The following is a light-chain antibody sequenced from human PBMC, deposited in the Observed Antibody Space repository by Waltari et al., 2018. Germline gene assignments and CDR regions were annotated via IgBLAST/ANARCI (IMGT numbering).Light chain of an antibody. CDR2: DVS. V-gene: IGLV2-11*01. CDR3: CSYAGSYGV. Sequence: QSALTQPRSVSGSPGQSVTISCTGTSIDVGGYNYVSWYQQHPGKAPKLMIYDVSTRPSGVPDRFSGSRSGNTASLTISGLQAEDEADYYCCSYAGSYGVFGGGTKLTVL. J-gene: IGLJ3*02. CDR1: SIDVGGYNY.